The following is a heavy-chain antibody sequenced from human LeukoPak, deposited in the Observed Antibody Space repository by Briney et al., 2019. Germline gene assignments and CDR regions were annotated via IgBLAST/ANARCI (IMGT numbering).Heavy chain of an antibody. CDR3: ARGVWSSLNAFDI. J-gene: IGHJ3*02. CDR2: IKPDGGEK. D-gene: IGHD2-21*02. CDR1: GFTFTTSW. Sequence: GGSLRLSCAASGFTFTTSWMSWVRQTPGKGLEWVANIKPDGGEKHYVDSVKGRFTISRDNARSSLYLQMSSLGVDDTALYYCARGVWSSLNAFDIWGQGTMVTASS. V-gene: IGHV3-7*01.